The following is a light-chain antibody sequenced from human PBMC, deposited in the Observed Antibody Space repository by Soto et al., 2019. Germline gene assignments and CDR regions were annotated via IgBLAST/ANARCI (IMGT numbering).Light chain of an antibody. CDR1: QSVSSH. CDR3: QPRADWWK. Sequence: EIVVTQSPATLSLSPGERATLSCRASQSVSSHLAWYQQKPGQAPRLLIDDASNRATGIPARFSGSGSGTDFTLTIRSLEPEDSAVYYCQPRADWWKFGQGTK. J-gene: IGKJ1*01. CDR2: DAS. V-gene: IGKV3-11*01.